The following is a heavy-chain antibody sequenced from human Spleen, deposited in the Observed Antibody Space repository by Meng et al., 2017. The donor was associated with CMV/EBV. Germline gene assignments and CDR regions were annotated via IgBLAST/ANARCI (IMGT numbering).Heavy chain of an antibody. CDR3: AKDTSWEIAAPQGTSIGGMDV. V-gene: IGHV3-9*01. D-gene: IGHD3-3*02. J-gene: IGHJ6*02. Sequence: GGSLRLSCTASGFIFGDYAMHWVRQLPGKGLEWVSGINWNSGFIGYADSVKGRFTISRDNAKNSLYLQMNGLRAEDTALYYCAKDTSWEIAAPQGTSIGGMDVWGQGTTVTVSS. CDR2: INWNSGFI. CDR1: GFIFGDYA.